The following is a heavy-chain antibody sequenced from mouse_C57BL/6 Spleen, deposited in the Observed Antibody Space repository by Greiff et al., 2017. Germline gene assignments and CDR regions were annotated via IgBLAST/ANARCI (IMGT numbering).Heavy chain of an antibody. CDR2: IHPNSGST. Sequence: VQLQQPGAELVKPGASVKLSCKASGYTFTSYWMHWVKQRPGQGLEWIGMIHPNSGSTNYNEKFKSKATLTVDKSSSTAYMQLSSLTSEDSAVYYCARRGDYDAFDYWGQGTSVTVSS. CDR1: GYTFTSYW. V-gene: IGHV1-64*01. CDR3: ARRGDYDAFDY. J-gene: IGHJ4*01.